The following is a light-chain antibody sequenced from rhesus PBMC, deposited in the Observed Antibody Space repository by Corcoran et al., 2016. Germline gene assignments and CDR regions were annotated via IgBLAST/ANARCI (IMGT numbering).Light chain of an antibody. CDR2: GAS. J-gene: IGKJ4*01. V-gene: IGKV3-42*01. Sequence: EIVMTQSPATLSLSSGERATLSCRASQSASSSLAWYQQKPGQAPKLLIYGASSRATGIPDRFRGSGYRTEFTLTISTLEPADGGVYYGRHDSSWPPLPFGEGTKVELK. CDR3: RHDSSWPPLP. CDR1: QSASSS.